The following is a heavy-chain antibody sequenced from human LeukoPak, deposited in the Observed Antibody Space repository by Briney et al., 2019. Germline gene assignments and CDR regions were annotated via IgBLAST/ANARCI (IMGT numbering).Heavy chain of an antibody. V-gene: IGHV3-15*01. CDR2: IKSKTDGGTT. Sequence: PGGSLRLSCAASGFTFSSYAMSWVRQAPGKGLEWVGRIKSKTDGGTTDYAAPVKGRFTISRDDSKNTLYLQMNSLKTEDTAVYYCTTVDTAMVYYYYYYYMDVWGKGTTVTVSS. CDR3: TTVDTAMVYYYYYYYMDV. J-gene: IGHJ6*03. D-gene: IGHD5-18*01. CDR1: GFTFSSYA.